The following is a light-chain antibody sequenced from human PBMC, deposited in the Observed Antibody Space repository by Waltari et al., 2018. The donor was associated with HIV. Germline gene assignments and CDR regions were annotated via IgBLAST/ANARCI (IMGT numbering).Light chain of an antibody. Sequence: DIVMTQSPNSLAVSLGERDNLNCWSSRTILFSSDNRDCLAWYQQKPGQSPKVLIYGASTRASGVPARFSGSGSGTNFSLTISALQTEDFALYYCQQYYTLGPTFGGGTKVEIK. CDR2: GAS. J-gene: IGKJ4*01. CDR1: RTILFSSDNRDC. V-gene: IGKV4-1*01. CDR3: QQYYTLGPT.